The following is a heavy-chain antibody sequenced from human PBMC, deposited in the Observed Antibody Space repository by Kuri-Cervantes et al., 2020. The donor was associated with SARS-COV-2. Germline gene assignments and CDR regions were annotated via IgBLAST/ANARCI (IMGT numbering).Heavy chain of an antibody. J-gene: IGHJ3*02. CDR2: ISSSSGTI. CDR3: ARSRGGGYCSSTSCYAGFDAFDI. CDR1: GFTFSSYS. V-gene: IGHV3-48*01. Sequence: GGSLRLSCAASGFTFSSYSMNWVRQAPGKGLEWVSYISSSSGTIYYAYSVKGRFTITRDNAKNSLYLQMNSLRAEDTAVYYCARSRGGGYCSSTSCYAGFDAFDIWGQGTMVTVSS. D-gene: IGHD2-2*01.